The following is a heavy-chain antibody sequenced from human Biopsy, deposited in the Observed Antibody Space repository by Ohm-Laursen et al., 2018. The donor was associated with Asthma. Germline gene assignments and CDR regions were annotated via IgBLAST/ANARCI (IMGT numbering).Heavy chain of an antibody. Sequence: SVKVSCKSLGGTFNTYVIGWVRQAPGQGLEWMGGINSVFGTTTYPQKFQDRVTITADDSTSTVYMELSSLRSEDTAVYYCARKAGSCISRTCYSLDFWGQGTLVTVTS. J-gene: IGHJ4*02. CDR3: ARKAGSCISRTCYSLDF. V-gene: IGHV1-69*13. CDR1: GGTFNTYV. CDR2: INSVFGTT. D-gene: IGHD2-2*01.